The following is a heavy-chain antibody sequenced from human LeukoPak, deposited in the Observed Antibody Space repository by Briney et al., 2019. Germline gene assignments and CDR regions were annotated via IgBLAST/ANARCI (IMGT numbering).Heavy chain of an antibody. D-gene: IGHD1-26*01. CDR1: GFTVSSNY. CDR2: IYSGGRT. Sequence: QPGGSLRLSCAASGFTVSSNYMSWVRQAPGKGLEWVSVIYSGGRTYYADSVKGRFTISRDNSKNTLYLQMNSLRAEDTAVYHCARNRGGSYSDYWGQGTLVTVSS. J-gene: IGHJ4*02. V-gene: IGHV3-66*01. CDR3: ARNRGGSYSDY.